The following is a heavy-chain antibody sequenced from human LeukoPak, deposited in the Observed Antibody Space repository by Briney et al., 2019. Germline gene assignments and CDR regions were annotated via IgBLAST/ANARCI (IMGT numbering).Heavy chain of an antibody. Sequence: PGGSLRLSCVASGFTFSSYSMNWVRQAPGKGLEWVSYISGSSGTIYYADSVKGRFTISRDNAKNSLYLQMNSLRDEDTAVYYCARVGSIAAAGTPDYWGQGTLVTVSS. V-gene: IGHV3-48*02. CDR1: GFTFSSYS. CDR2: ISGSSGTI. CDR3: ARVGSIAAAGTPDY. D-gene: IGHD6-13*01. J-gene: IGHJ4*02.